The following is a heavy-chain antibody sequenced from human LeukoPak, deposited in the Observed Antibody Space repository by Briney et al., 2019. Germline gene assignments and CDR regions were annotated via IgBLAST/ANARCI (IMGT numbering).Heavy chain of an antibody. D-gene: IGHD5-18*01. CDR2: IKQDGSEK. CDR3: ATYRQVMLPFES. J-gene: IGHJ4*02. CDR1: GFTFSSYW. Sequence: GSLRLSCAASGFTFSSYWMSWVRQAPGKGLEWVANIKQDGSEKYYVDSVKGRFTISRDNAKNSLYLQMNSLRGEDTAIYYCATYRQVMLPFESWGQGTLVTVSS. V-gene: IGHV3-7*03.